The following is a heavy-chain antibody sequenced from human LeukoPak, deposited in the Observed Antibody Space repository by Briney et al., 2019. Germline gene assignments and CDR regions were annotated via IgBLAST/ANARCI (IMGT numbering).Heavy chain of an antibody. CDR3: ARGFQYYDILTGYWIGNWFDP. CDR2: IYTSGST. J-gene: IGHJ5*02. D-gene: IGHD3-9*01. Sequence: SETLSLTCTVSGGSISSYYWSWIRQPAGKGLEWIGRIYTSGSTNYNPSLKSRVTMSVDTSKNQFSLKLSSVTAADTAVYYCARGFQYYDILTGYWIGNWFDPWGQGTLVTVSS. CDR1: GGSISSYY. V-gene: IGHV4-4*07.